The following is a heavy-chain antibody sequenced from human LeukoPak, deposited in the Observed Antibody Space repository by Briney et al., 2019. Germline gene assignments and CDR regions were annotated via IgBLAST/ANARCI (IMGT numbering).Heavy chain of an antibody. CDR3: ARDRANWGFDY. V-gene: IGHV1-18*01. D-gene: IGHD7-27*01. Sequence: GASVKVSCKASGYAFTSFGMNWVRQAPGQGLEWMGWISSYNGNTNYAQKFQGRFTMTTDTSTSTAYMELRSLRSDDTAVYYCARDRANWGFDYWGQGTLVTVSS. J-gene: IGHJ4*02. CDR1: GYAFTSFG. CDR2: ISSYNGNT.